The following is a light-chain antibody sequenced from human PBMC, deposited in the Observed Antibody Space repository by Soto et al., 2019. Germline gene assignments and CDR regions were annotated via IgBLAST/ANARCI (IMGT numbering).Light chain of an antibody. Sequence: SVLXQPASASGTPGQRVPISCSGRSSNIGSNTVNWYQQLPGTAPKLLIYPNNQRPSGVPDRFSGSKSGTSASLAISGLQSEDEADYYCAAWDDSLNGRVFGTGTKVTVL. CDR1: SSNIGSNT. V-gene: IGLV1-44*01. CDR3: AAWDDSLNGRV. J-gene: IGLJ1*01. CDR2: PNN.